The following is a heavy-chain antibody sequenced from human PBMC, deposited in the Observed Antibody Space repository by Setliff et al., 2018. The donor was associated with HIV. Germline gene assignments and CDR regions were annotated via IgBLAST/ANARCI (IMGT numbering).Heavy chain of an antibody. CDR2: ISYSRNYI. V-gene: IGHV3-21*01. J-gene: IGHJ4*02. CDR1: GFSFSRYT. D-gene: IGHD3-3*01. Sequence: GGSLRLSCVASGFSFSRYTMMWVRQAPGKGLEWVSSISYSRNYIYYADSVKGRFTISRDNAQNSVYLQMNSLRAEDTAVYYCARDRASFGYYERLDYWGRGTLVTVSS. CDR3: ARDRASFGYYERLDY.